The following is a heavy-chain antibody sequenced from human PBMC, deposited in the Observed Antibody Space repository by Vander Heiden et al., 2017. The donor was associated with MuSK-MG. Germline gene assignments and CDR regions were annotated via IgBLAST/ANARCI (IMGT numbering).Heavy chain of an antibody. CDR1: GGSISSSSYY. V-gene: IGHV4-39*01. CDR3: ARHRDGAFDY. D-gene: IGHD3-16*01. J-gene: IGHJ4*02. Sequence: QLQLQESGPGLVKPSETLSLTCTVSGGSISSSSYYWGWIRQPPGKGLEWIGSIYYSGSTYYNPSLKSRVTISVDTSKNQFSLKLSSVTAADTAVYHCARHRDGAFDYWGQGTLVTVSS. CDR2: IYYSGST.